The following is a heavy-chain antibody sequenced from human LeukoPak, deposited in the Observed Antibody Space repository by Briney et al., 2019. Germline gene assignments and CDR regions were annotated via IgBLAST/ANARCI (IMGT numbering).Heavy chain of an antibody. D-gene: IGHD3-10*01. CDR3: ARDRGQLGRPYYYGMDV. Sequence: SETLSLTCTVSGGSISSYYRRWIRQPPRKGLEWIGDIYFSGDTNYNPSLKSRLTTSVDTSRNQFSLSLDSVTAADTAVYYCARDRGQLGRPYYYGMDVWGQGTTVTVSS. J-gene: IGHJ6*02. CDR2: IYFSGDT. CDR1: GGSISSYY. V-gene: IGHV4-59*01.